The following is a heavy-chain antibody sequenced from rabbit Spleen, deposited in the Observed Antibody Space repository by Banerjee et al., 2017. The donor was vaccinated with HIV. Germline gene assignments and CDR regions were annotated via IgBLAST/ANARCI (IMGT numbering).Heavy chain of an antibody. Sequence: QEQLVESGGGLVKPEGSLKLSCTASGFSFSNKVVMCWVRQAPGKGLEWIACVNAVTGKAVYATWAKGRFTFSSHNAQNTLYLQLNSLTAADTATYFCVRGASSSGYYSLWGPGTLVTVS. D-gene: IGHD1-1*01. CDR2: VNAVTGKA. J-gene: IGHJ4*01. V-gene: IGHV1S45*01. CDR1: GFSFSNKVV. CDR3: VRGASSSGYYSL.